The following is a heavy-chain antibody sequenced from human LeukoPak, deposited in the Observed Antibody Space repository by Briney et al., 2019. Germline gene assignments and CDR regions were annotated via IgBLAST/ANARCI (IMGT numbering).Heavy chain of an antibody. CDR1: GVSISAYY. V-gene: IGHV4-4*07. J-gene: IGHJ4*02. D-gene: IGHD3-10*01. CDR2: IYTSGIT. Sequence: SETLSLTCTVSGVSISAYYWTWIRQPAGKGLEWIGRIYTSGITNYNPSLESRLTMSLDTSKNQISLRLSSVTAADTAVYYCARDGSEDYFDYWGQGTLVTVSS. CDR3: ARDGSEDYFDY.